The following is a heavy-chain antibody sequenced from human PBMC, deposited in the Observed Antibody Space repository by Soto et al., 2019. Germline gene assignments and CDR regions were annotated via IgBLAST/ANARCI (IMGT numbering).Heavy chain of an antibody. J-gene: IGHJ4*02. Sequence: SVKVSCKASGGTLSSHAISWVRQAPGQGREWMGGIIPMFATPNYAEKFQGRLSITADESTTTDYMQLSSLRSQDTAVYYCAIQFDYDSSGHYYAYWGQGTLVTVSS. V-gene: IGHV1-69*13. D-gene: IGHD3-22*01. CDR2: IIPMFATP. CDR3: AIQFDYDSSGHYYAY. CDR1: GGTLSSHA.